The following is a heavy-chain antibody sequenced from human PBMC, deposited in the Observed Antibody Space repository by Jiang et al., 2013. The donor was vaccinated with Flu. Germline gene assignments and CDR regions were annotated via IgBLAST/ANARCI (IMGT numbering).Heavy chain of an antibody. CDR3: ATDRVAVRPVYYFDY. V-gene: IGHV3-23*04. D-gene: IGHD6-6*01. Sequence: VQLVESGGGLVQPGGSLRLSCAASGFTFSSYAMSWVRQAPGKGLEWVSSISGSGGTTYYADSVKGRFTISRDNSKNTLYVQVNSLRAEDTAVYYCATDRVAVRPVYYFDYWGQGTLVTVSS. CDR2: ISGSGGTT. J-gene: IGHJ4*02. CDR1: GFTFSSYA.